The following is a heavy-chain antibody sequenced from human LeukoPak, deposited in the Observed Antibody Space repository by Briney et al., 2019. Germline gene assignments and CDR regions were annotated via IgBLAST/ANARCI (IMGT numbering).Heavy chain of an antibody. CDR3: ARDPDGDFWSPGALDGMDV. V-gene: IGHV4-4*07. D-gene: IGHD3-3*01. CDR2: IYTSGST. CDR1: GGSISSYY. Sequence: PSETLSLTCTVSGGSISSYYWSWIRQPAGKGLEWIGRIYTSGSTNYNPSLKSRVTMSVDTSKNQFSLKLSSVTAADTAVYYCARDPDGDFWSPGALDGMDVWGQGTTVTVSS. J-gene: IGHJ6*02.